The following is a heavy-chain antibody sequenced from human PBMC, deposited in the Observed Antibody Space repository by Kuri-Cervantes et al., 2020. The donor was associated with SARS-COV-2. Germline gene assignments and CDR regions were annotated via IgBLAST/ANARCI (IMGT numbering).Heavy chain of an antibody. CDR3: ATKPPGVNGAFDI. Sequence: GESLKISCAASGFDFSTYWMNWVRQAPGKGLEWVANIKQDESEKYYVDSVKGRFTISRDNSKNTLYLQMNSLRAEDTAVYYCATKPPGVNGAFDIWGQGTMVTVSS. CDR2: IKQDESEK. V-gene: IGHV3-7*01. D-gene: IGHD1-14*01. J-gene: IGHJ3*02. CDR1: GFDFSTYW.